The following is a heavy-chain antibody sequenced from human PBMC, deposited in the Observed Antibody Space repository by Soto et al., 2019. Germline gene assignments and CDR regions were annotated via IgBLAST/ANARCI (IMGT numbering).Heavy chain of an antibody. CDR2: ISGSGGST. CDR1: GFTFSSYA. Sequence: QSGGSLRLSCAASGFTFSSYAMSWVRQAPGKGLEWVSAISGSGGSTYYADSVKGRFTISRDNSKNTLYLQMNSLRAEDTAVYYCAKVSTRSSGWSSPPRNGMDVWGQGTTVTVSS. CDR3: AKVSTRSSGWSSPPRNGMDV. D-gene: IGHD6-19*01. V-gene: IGHV3-23*01. J-gene: IGHJ6*02.